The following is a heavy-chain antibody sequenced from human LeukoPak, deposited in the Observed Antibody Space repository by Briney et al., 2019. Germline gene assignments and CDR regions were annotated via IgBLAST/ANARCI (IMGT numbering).Heavy chain of an antibody. CDR1: GFTFGKYR. CDR2: IKLDGSEK. Sequence: GGSLRLSCVASGFTFGKYRMSWVRQAPGKGLEWVANIKLDGSEKNYVDSVKGRFTISRDNTKNSLYLQMNSLRAEDTAVFYCARDQYDTWSRRGNFDSWGQGTLVIVSS. D-gene: IGHD3-3*01. CDR3: ARDQYDTWSRRGNFDS. J-gene: IGHJ4*02. V-gene: IGHV3-7*03.